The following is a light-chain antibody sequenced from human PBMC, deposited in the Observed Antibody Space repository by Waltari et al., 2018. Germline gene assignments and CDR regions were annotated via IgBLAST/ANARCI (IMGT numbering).Light chain of an antibody. CDR1: QSVSKY. CDR2: AAS. CDR3: QNHERLPAT. J-gene: IGKJ1*01. V-gene: IGKV3-20*01. Sequence: EVVLTQSPGTLSLSPGERATLSCRARQSVSKYLAWYQQRPDQAPRLLIYAASTRATGIPDRFSGSGYGTDFSLTISRLEPEDFAVYYCQNHERLPATFGQGTKVEIK.